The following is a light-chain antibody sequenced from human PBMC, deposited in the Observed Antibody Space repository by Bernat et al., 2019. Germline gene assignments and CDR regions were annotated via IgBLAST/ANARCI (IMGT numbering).Light chain of an antibody. CDR1: QSVASGY. J-gene: IGKJ2*01. V-gene: IGKV3-20*01. CDR3: HLYGSSPAMYT. Sequence: ELVVTQSPGTLSLSPGERATLSCRASQSVASGYLAWYQQRPGQAPRLLIYGASSRATGIPDRFSGSGSGSDFTLTINNVEPDDVAVYYCHLYGSSPAMYTFGQGTKLEIK. CDR2: GAS.